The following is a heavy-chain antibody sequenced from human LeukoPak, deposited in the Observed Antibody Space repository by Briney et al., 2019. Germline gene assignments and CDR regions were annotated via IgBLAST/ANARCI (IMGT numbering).Heavy chain of an antibody. CDR1: GFTVSSNY. V-gene: IGHV3-66*01. J-gene: IGHJ3*02. Sequence: PGGSLRLFCAASGFTVSSNYMTWVRQAPGKGLEWVSLIYSGDSTYYADSVKGRFTMSRDNSKNTLYLQMNSLRVEDTAVYYCARDGRWLQLAPDAFDIWGQGTMVTVSS. CDR3: ARDGRWLQLAPDAFDI. CDR2: IYSGDST. D-gene: IGHD5-24*01.